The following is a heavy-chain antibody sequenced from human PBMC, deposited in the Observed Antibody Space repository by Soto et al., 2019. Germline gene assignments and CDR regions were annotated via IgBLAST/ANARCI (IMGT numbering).Heavy chain of an antibody. Sequence: EVQLLESGGGLVQPGGSLRLSCAASGFTFSSYAMSWVRQAPGKGLEWVSGISGSGESTYYADSVKGRFTISGDNSKNTLYLQMDSLRAEDTAIYYCAKAVAGTGNFYYYMEVWGKGTTVTVSS. V-gene: IGHV3-23*01. CDR1: GFTFSSYA. CDR2: ISGSGEST. J-gene: IGHJ6*03. D-gene: IGHD6-19*01. CDR3: AKAVAGTGNFYYYMEV.